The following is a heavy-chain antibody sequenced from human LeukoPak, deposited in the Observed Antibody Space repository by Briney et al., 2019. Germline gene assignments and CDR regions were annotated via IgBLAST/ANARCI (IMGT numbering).Heavy chain of an antibody. V-gene: IGHV4-59*01. CDR3: ARDRPGTTSLEY. CDR2: SGNT. CDR1: GVSISTSY. J-gene: IGHJ4*02. D-gene: IGHD1-14*01. Sequence: SETLSLTCTVSGVSISTSYWSWIRQPPRKGLEWIGYSGNTNHNPSLESRVTISVDTSKNQFFLRLTSVTAADTAVYYCARDRPGTTSLEYWGQGTLVTVSS.